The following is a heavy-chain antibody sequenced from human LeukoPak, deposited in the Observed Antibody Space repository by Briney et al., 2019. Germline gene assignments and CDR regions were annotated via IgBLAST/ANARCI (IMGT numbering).Heavy chain of an antibody. CDR3: ARDRALYCSSTSCFKYYFDY. CDR2: ISAYNDNT. D-gene: IGHD2-2*01. J-gene: IGHJ4*02. Sequence: ASVKVSCKASGYTFTSYGISWVRQAPGQGLEWMGWISAYNDNTNYAQKLQGRVTMTTDTSTSTAYMELRSLRSDDTAVYYCARDRALYCSSTSCFKYYFDYWGQGTLVTVSS. CDR1: GYTFTSYG. V-gene: IGHV1-18*01.